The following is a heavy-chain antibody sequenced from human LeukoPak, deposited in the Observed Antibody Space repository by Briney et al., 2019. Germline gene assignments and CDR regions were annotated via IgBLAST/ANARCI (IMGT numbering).Heavy chain of an antibody. CDR3: ARAKRYPAARYNDY. Sequence: SETLSLTCAVYGGSFSGYYWSWIRQPPGKGLEWIGEINHSGSTNYNPSLKSRVTISVDTSKNQFSLKLSSVTAADTAVYYCARAKRYPAARYNDYWGQGTLVTVSS. CDR2: INHSGST. CDR1: GGSFSGYY. V-gene: IGHV4-34*01. J-gene: IGHJ4*02. D-gene: IGHD3-9*01.